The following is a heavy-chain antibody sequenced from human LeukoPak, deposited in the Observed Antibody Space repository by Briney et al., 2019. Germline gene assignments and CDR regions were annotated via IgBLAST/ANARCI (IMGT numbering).Heavy chain of an antibody. CDR3: ARLPSISARGSRNFDY. D-gene: IGHD6-13*01. Sequence: GESLKISCKGSGYSFASYWIGWVRQMPGQGLEWMGIIYPGDSDTRYSPSFQGQVLISADKSISTAYLHWGSLKAPDTAMYYCARLPSISARGSRNFDYWSQGTLVTVSS. CDR1: GYSFASYW. V-gene: IGHV5-51*01. CDR2: IYPGDSDT. J-gene: IGHJ4*02.